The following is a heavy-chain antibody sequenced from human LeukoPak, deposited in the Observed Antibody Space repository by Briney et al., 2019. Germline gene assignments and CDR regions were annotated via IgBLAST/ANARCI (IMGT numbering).Heavy chain of an antibody. Sequence: GGSLGLSCAASGFTFRNYVIHWVRQAPGKGLEWVAVTSSDLDVKLYADSVKGRFTISRDNAKNTLYLQMNSLRVEDTAVYYCARAGGPPTAMGFDPWGQGSLVSVST. J-gene: IGHJ5*02. D-gene: IGHD2-2*01. CDR1: GFTFRNYV. V-gene: IGHV3-30-3*01. CDR3: ARAGGPPTAMGFDP. CDR2: TSSDLDVK.